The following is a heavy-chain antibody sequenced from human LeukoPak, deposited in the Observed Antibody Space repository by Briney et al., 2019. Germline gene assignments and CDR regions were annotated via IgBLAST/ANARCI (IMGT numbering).Heavy chain of an antibody. CDR3: ARERVSGWSRAGAFDI. CDR2: INHSGST. V-gene: IGHV4-34*01. D-gene: IGHD6-19*01. Sequence: SETLSLTCAVYGGSFSGYYWSWIRQPPGKGLEWIGEINHSGSTNYNPSLKSRVTISVDTSKNQFSLKLSSVTAADTAVYYCARERVSGWSRAGAFDIWGQGTMVTVSS. J-gene: IGHJ3*02. CDR1: GGSFSGYY.